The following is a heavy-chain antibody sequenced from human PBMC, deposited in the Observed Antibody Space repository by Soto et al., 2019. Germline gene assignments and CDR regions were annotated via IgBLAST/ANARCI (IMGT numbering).Heavy chain of an antibody. CDR3: ARNCGVDCHSVFFY. J-gene: IGHJ4*02. CDR2: ISGGGGSS. D-gene: IGHD2-21*02. Sequence: EVQLLESGGGLVQPGGSLRLSCAASGFTFSNYAMSWVRQAPGKGLEWVSGISGGGGSSYYADSVKGRFTISRDNSKNTLYLQMNSLRAEDSAVYYGARNCGVDCHSVFFYWGQGTLVIVPS. V-gene: IGHV3-23*01. CDR1: GFTFSNYA.